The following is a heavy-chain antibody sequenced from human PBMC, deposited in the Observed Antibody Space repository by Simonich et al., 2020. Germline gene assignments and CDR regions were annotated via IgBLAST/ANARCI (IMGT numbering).Heavy chain of an antibody. Sequence: EVQLVESGGGLVPPGGSLRLSCAASGFTFSSYWLIWVRPAPGKGLEWVANIKQDGSEKYYVDSVKGRFTISRENGKNSRYLQMNSLRAEDTAVYYCARDGLGTAYYYYMDVWGKGTTVTVSS. V-gene: IGHV3-7*01. CDR3: ARDGLGTAYYYYMDV. J-gene: IGHJ6*03. CDR2: IKQDGSEK. CDR1: GFTFSSYW. D-gene: IGHD7-27*01.